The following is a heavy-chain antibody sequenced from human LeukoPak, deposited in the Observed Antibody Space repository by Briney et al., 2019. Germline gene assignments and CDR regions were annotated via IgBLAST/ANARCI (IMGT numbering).Heavy chain of an antibody. D-gene: IGHD2-2*01. CDR3: VRDGRRNCSSINCYTFLN. Sequence: GGSLRLSCAASVFTFSYFGIHWVRQAPGKGLEGVTFIRYDGSNKYYVDSVKGRFTISRDNSKNTVYLQMNSLRSEDTAVYYCVRDGRRNCSSINCYTFLNWGQGTLVTVSS. V-gene: IGHV3-30*02. J-gene: IGHJ4*02. CDR1: VFTFSYFG. CDR2: IRYDGSNK.